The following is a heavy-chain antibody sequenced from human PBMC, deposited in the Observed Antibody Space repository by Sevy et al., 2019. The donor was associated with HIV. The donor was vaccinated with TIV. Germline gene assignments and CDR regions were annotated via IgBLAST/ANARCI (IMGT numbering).Heavy chain of an antibody. CDR1: GFTFDDYA. J-gene: IGHJ4*02. CDR2: ISWNSGSI. D-gene: IGHD3-22*01. CDR3: AKSGTPHYYDSSGYYN. V-gene: IGHV3-9*01. Sequence: GGSLRLSCAASGFTFDDYAMHWVRQAPGKGLEWVSGISWNSGSIGYADSVKGRFTISRDNAKNSLYLQMNSLRAEDTALYYCAKSGTPHYYDSSGYYNWGQGTLVTFSS.